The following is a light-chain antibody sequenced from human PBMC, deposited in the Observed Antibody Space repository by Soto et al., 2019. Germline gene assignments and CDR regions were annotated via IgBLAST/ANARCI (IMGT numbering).Light chain of an antibody. CDR3: QQTSSFPLT. CDR1: QGLXXW. J-gene: IGKJ4*01. V-gene: IGKV1-12*01. Sequence: DIQXXXSPSXXXASVGDRVTXXXXXSQGLXXWLAWYQQKPGKAPKLLIYASSSFQSGVPSRFSGSGSGTDFTLTISSLQPEDFATYYCQQTSSFPLTFGGGTKVEIQ. CDR2: ASS.